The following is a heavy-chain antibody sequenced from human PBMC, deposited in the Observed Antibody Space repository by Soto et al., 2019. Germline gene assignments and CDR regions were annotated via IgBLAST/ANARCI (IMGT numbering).Heavy chain of an antibody. J-gene: IGHJ4*02. CDR2: INAGNGNI. V-gene: IGHV1-3*01. CDR3: AHRAGLQGNWDGGYFDY. CDR1: GYTFTSYA. D-gene: IGHD1-1*01. Sequence: AASVQVSCKASGYTFTSYAMHWVRQAPGQRLEWMGWINAGNGNIKYSQKFQGRLTITKDTSRNQVVLTMTHMDPVDTASYFCAHRAGLQGNWDGGYFDYWGLGTLVTVSS.